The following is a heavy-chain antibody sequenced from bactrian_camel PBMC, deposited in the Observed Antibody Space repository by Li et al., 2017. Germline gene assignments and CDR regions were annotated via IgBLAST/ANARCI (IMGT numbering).Heavy chain of an antibody. Sequence: QVQLVESGGGSVKTGESLRLSCAVSGYTFSSYCMGWFRQAPGKEREAVAGLLLGGSNTYYADSVKGRFTVSRDHAKATLDLEMNTLKPEDTAMYYCGYDLPRYCDLKVTTTRTRKWGQGTQVTVS. CDR2: LLLGGSNT. J-gene: IGHJ4*01. CDR3: GYDLPRYCDLKVTTTRTRK. D-gene: IGHD5*01. V-gene: IGHV3S6*01. CDR1: GYTFSSYC.